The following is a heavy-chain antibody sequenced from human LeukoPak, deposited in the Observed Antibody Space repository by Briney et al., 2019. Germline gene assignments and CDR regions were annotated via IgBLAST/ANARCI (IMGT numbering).Heavy chain of an antibody. D-gene: IGHD6-19*01. Sequence: GGSLRLSCAASGFTFSSYWMSWVRQVPGKGLEWVANIKQDGSEKYYVDSVKGRFTISRDNAKNSLYLQMNSLRAEDTALYYCARDFSSGLTPGCDYWGQGTLVTVSS. CDR1: GFTFSSYW. V-gene: IGHV3-7*03. J-gene: IGHJ4*02. CDR3: ARDFSSGLTPGCDY. CDR2: IKQDGSEK.